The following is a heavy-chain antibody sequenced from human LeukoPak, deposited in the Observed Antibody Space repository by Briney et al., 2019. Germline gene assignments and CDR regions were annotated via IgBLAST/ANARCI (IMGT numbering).Heavy chain of an antibody. CDR1: GGTFSIYA. D-gene: IGHD2-21*01. CDR2: IIPIFGTA. V-gene: IGHV1-69*13. J-gene: IGHJ6*02. CDR3: ARQEFALGYYYGMDV. Sequence: GASVKVSCKASGGTFSIYAISWVRQAPGQGLEWMGGIIPIFGTANYAQKFQGRVTITADESTSTAYMELSSLRSEDTAVYYCARQEFALGYYYGMDVWGQGTTVTVSS.